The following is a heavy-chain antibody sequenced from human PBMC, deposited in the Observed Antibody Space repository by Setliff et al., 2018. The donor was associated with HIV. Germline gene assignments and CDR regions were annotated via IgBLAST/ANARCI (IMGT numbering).Heavy chain of an antibody. CDR3: ARAMVPDSSGYYRPPAFDI. Sequence: LRLSCAASGFTFSSYAMSWVRQAPGKGLEWVSAISGSGGSTYYADSVKGRFTISRDNSKNTLYLQMNSLRAEDTAVYYCARAMVPDSSGYYRPPAFDIWGQGTMVTVSS. V-gene: IGHV3-23*01. J-gene: IGHJ3*02. CDR1: GFTFSSYA. CDR2: ISGSGGST. D-gene: IGHD3-22*01.